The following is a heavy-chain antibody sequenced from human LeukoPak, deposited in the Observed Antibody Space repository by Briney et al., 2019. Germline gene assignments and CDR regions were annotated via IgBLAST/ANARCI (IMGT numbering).Heavy chain of an antibody. J-gene: IGHJ4*02. CDR1: GGSIRSTAYY. Sequence: SETLSLTCTVSGGSIRSTAYYWGWIRQPPGKGLEWIGTIYYSGSTNYNPSLKSRVTISVDTSKNQCSLKLSSVTAADTAVYYCARQSISGSSLSYFDYWGQGTLVNVSS. V-gene: IGHV4-39*07. CDR3: ARQSISGSSLSYFDY. D-gene: IGHD3-22*01. CDR2: IYYSGST.